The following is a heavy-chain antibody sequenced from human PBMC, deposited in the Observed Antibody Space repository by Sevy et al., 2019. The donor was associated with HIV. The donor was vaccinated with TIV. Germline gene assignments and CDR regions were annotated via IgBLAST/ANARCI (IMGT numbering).Heavy chain of an antibody. D-gene: IGHD3-3*01. V-gene: IGHV3-23*01. J-gene: IGHJ4*01. CDR3: AKDILGWAFDY. CDR2: IHGGDDTT. Sequence: GGSLKISCGASGFGLYGNAMSWVRQAPGKGLEWVAAIHGGDDTTHYGDSVKGRFTISRDSFKNILYLQMDSLRVEDTAVYYCAKDILGWAFDYWGHGTLVTVSS. CDR1: GFGLYGNA.